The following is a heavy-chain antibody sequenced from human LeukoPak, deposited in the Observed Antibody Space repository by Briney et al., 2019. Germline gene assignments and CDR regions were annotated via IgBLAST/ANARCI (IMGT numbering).Heavy chain of an antibody. V-gene: IGHV3-64*01. CDR1: GFTFRSYA. Sequence: QAGGSLRLSCAASGFTFRSYAMYWVRQAPGKGLEYVPAISSNGDNTYYASSVKGRFTISRDNSKNTLYLQMGSLRVEDMAVYYCARDGVGAYNWFDPWGQGTLVTVSS. D-gene: IGHD1-26*01. CDR2: ISSNGDNT. J-gene: IGHJ5*02. CDR3: ARDGVGAYNWFDP.